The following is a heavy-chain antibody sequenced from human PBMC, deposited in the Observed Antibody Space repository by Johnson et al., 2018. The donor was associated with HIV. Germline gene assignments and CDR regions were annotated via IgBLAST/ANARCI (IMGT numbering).Heavy chain of an antibody. V-gene: IGHV3-30-3*01. CDR3: ARDVIDAFDI. Sequence: QMQLVESGGGVVQPGRSLRLSCAASGFTFSSYAMHWVSQAPGKGLEWVAVISYDGSNKYYAASVKGRITNSRDNAKNSLYLQMNSLRAEDTAGYYCARDVIDAFDIWGQGTMVTVSS. J-gene: IGHJ3*02. CDR1: GFTFSSYA. CDR2: ISYDGSNK. D-gene: IGHD2-21*01.